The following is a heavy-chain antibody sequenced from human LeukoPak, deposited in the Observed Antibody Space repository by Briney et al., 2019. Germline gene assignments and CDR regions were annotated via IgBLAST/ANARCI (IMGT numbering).Heavy chain of an antibody. J-gene: IGHJ4*02. Sequence: PGGSLRLSCVASGFIFTNYNLNWVRQAPGKGLEWISSISGGSTYIYYADSVRGRFTISRDNAKNSVYLQMNSLRGEDTAVYYCARDRATPHFDYWGQGTLVTVSS. V-gene: IGHV3-21*01. CDR3: ARDRATPHFDY. CDR2: ISGGSTYI. D-gene: IGHD3-10*01. CDR1: GFIFTNYN.